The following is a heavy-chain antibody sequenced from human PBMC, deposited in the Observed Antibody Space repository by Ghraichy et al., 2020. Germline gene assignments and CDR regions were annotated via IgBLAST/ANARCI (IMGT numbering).Heavy chain of an antibody. D-gene: IGHD1-26*01. CDR3: ARGDGGSPDY. CDR2: INPNGGTT. V-gene: IGHV1-46*03. CDR1: GYNFIIYY. Sequence: ASVKVSCKSSGYNFIIYYIHWVRQAPGQGLEWMGLINPNGGTTIYAPKFQGNVTMTRDTSTSTGYMELSSLRSEDTAVYYCARGDGGSPDYWGQGTLVTVSS. J-gene: IGHJ4*02.